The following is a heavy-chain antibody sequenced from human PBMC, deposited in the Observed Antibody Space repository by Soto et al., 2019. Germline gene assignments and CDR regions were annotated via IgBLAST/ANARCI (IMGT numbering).Heavy chain of an antibody. Sequence: EASVKVSCKASGYSFTNNDVSCVRQATGQGLEWMGWMNPGSGDTGYAQKFQGRVTMTRDISIATAYMELSSLRSDDTAIYYCARMATFGSLNWFDPWGQGTLVTVSS. CDR1: GYSFTNND. J-gene: IGHJ5*02. CDR2: MNPGSGDT. D-gene: IGHD3-16*01. CDR3: ARMATFGSLNWFDP. V-gene: IGHV1-8*01.